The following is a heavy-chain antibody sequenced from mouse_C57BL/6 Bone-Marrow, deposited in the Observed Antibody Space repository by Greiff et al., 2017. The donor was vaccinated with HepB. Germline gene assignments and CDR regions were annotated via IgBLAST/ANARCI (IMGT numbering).Heavy chain of an antibody. Sequence: EVKLEESVAELVRPGASVKLSCTASGFNIKNTYMHWVKQRPEQGLEWIGRIDPANGNTKYAPKFQGKATITADTSSNTAYLQLSSLTSEDTAIYYCASPPYDYDFYWYFDVWGTGTTVTVSS. CDR3: ASPPYDYDFYWYFDV. J-gene: IGHJ1*03. V-gene: IGHV14-3*01. CDR1: GFNIKNTY. D-gene: IGHD2-4*01. CDR2: IDPANGNT.